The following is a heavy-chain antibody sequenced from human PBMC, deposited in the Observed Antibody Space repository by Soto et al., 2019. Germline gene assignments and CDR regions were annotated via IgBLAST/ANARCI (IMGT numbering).Heavy chain of an antibody. CDR1: GYTLTELS. Sequence: ASVKVSCKVSGYTLTELSMRWVRQAPGKGLEWMGGFDPEDGETIYAQKFQGRVTMTEDTSTDTAYMELSSLRSEDTAVYYCATDGDSSSGKSVYGGQGTLVTVSS. D-gene: IGHD6-13*01. J-gene: IGHJ4*02. CDR2: FDPEDGET. V-gene: IGHV1-24*01. CDR3: ATDGDSSSGKSVY.